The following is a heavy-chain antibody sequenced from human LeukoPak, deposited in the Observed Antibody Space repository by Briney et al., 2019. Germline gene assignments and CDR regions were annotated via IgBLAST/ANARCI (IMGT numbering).Heavy chain of an antibody. CDR2: ISGSGDGT. CDR3: AKAVGQWSFDL. Sequence: GGSLRLSCAASGFMFGTNDMCWVRQAPGKGLEWVSAISGSGDGTTYADSVKGRFTISRDNSKNTLYLQMNSLRAEDTAVYYCAKAVGQWSFDLWGRGALVTVSS. V-gene: IGHV3-23*01. CDR1: GFMFGTND. J-gene: IGHJ2*01.